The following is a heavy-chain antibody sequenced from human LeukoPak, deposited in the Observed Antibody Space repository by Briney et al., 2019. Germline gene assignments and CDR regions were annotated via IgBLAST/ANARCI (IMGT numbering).Heavy chain of an antibody. Sequence: PGGSLRLSCAASGFTFSSYAMSWVRQAPGKGLEWVSAISGSGGSTYYADSVKGRFTISRDNAKSSLHLQMNGLRAEDTAMYYCVKDSGWFHFDSWGQGTLVTASS. V-gene: IGHV3-23*01. CDR2: ISGSGGST. CDR3: VKDSGWFHFDS. D-gene: IGHD6-19*01. J-gene: IGHJ4*02. CDR1: GFTFSSYA.